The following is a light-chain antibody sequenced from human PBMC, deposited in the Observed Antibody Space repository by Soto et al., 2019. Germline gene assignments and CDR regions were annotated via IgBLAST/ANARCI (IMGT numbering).Light chain of an antibody. V-gene: IGKV3-11*01. CDR3: QQRSNWPIP. CDR1: QSVSRY. Sequence: GLTQYPATVSLSPGERSTLGGRASQSVSRYLAWYQQKPGQAPRLLIYDASNRATGIPARFSGSGSGTDFTLTISRLEPEDFAVYYCQQRSNWPIPFGQGTLLEN. CDR2: DAS. J-gene: IGKJ5*01.